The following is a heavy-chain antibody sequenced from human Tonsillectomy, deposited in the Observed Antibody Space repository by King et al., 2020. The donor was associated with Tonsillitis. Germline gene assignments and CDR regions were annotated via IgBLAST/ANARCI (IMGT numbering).Heavy chain of an antibody. CDR3: ARDGDYYGSGSYRSPYYYYGMDV. CDR2: IYYSGST. J-gene: IGHJ6*02. Sequence: QLQESGPGLVKPSETLSLTCTVSGGSVSSGSYYWSWIRQPPGKGLEWIGYIYYSGSTNYNPSLKSRLTISVDTSKNQFSLKLSSVTAADTAVYYCARDGDYYGSGSYRSPYYYYGMDVWGQGTTVTVSS. CDR1: GGSVSSGSYY. D-gene: IGHD3-10*01. V-gene: IGHV4-61*01.